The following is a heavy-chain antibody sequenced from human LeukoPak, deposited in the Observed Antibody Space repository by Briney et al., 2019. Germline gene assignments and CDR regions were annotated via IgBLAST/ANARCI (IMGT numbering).Heavy chain of an antibody. D-gene: IGHD3-10*01. V-gene: IGHV3-23*01. J-gene: IGHJ1*01. CDR1: GFMFEDYA. CDR2: ISGSGGST. CDR3: SALYGSGSYAGHFQH. Sequence: GGSLRLSCAASGFMFEDYAMHWVRQAPGKGLEWVSAISGSGGSTYYADSVKGRFTISRDNSKNTLYLQMNSLRAEDTAVYYCSALYGSGSYAGHFQHWGQGTLVTVSS.